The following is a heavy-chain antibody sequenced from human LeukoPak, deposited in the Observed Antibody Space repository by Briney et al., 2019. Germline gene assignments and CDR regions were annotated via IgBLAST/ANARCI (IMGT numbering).Heavy chain of an antibody. V-gene: IGHV1-18*01. J-gene: IGHJ3*02. Sequence: ASVKVSCKASGYTFTSYGISWVRQAPGQGLEWMGWISAYNGNTKYAQKLQGRVTMTTDTSTSTAYMELRSLRSDDTAVYYCARGELYCSSTSCYTSSAFDIWGQGTMVTVSS. CDR2: ISAYNGNT. CDR3: ARGELYCSSTSCYTSSAFDI. CDR1: GYTFTSYG. D-gene: IGHD2-2*02.